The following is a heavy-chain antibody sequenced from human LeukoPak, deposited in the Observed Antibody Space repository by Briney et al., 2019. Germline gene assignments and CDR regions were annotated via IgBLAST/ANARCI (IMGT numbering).Heavy chain of an antibody. D-gene: IGHD3-16*02. CDR1: GGSVSSGSYY. V-gene: IGHV4-39*07. CDR3: ARGYSRDY. J-gene: IGHJ4*02. Sequence: SETLSLTCTVSGGSVSSGSYYWSWIRQPPGKGLEWIGEINHSGSTNYNPSLKSRVTISVDTSKNQFSLKLSSVTAADTAVYYCARGYSRDYWGQGTLVTVSS. CDR2: INHSGST.